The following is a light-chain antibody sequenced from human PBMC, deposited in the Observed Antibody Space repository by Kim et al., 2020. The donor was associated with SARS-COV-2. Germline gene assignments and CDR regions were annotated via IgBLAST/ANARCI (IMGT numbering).Light chain of an antibody. V-gene: IGKV1-27*01. CDR3: QKYNSAPWT. Sequence: ASVGDRVTITCRASQDIANSLAWYQQKPGKVPKVLIYAASTLQSGVPSRFSGSGSGTEFTLTIGSLQSEDVATYYCQKYNSAPWTFGPGTKVDIK. CDR2: AAS. J-gene: IGKJ1*01. CDR1: QDIANS.